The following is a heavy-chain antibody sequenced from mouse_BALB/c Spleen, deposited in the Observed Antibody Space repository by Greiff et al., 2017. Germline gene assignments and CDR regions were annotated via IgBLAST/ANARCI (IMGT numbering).Heavy chain of an antibody. V-gene: IGHV1S41*01. J-gene: IGHJ2*01. CDR1: GYTFTSYW. CDR2: IAPGSGST. Sequence: DLVKPGASVKLSCKASGYTFTSYWINWIKQRPGQGLEWIGRIAPGSGSTYYNEMFKGKATLTVDTSSSTAYIQLSSLSSEDSAVYFCARSIDYWGQGTTLTVSA. CDR3: ARSIDY.